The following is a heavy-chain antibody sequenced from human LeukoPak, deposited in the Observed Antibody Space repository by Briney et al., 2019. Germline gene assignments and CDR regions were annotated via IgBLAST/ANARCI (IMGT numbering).Heavy chain of an antibody. CDR3: ARDAYNYYYSDY. J-gene: IGHJ4*02. CDR2: INPSGGTT. V-gene: IGHV1-46*01. D-gene: IGHD5-24*01. Sequence: SVKVSCKASGGTFSSYAVSWVRQAPGQGLEWMGLINPSGGTTTYAQKFQGRVTMTRDTSTSTVYMELSSLRSEDTAVYYCARDAYNYYYSDYWGQGTLVTVSS. CDR1: GGTFSSYA.